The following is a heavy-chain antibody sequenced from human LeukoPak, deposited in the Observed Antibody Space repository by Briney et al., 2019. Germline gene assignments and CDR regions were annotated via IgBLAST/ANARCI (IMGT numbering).Heavy chain of an antibody. V-gene: IGHV4-39*01. J-gene: IGHJ4*02. D-gene: IGHD2/OR15-2a*01. CDR3: ARQFRPALFYDY. CDR2: IYYSGSN. Sequence: SGTLPLTCPVSGCTVSSNKFYWVWLPQPTGKAREWVRNIYYSGSNYYNPSVKSRVTISLDTTKNQFSLKLCSVTAADTAVYYSARQFRPALFYDYWGQGTLVTVSS. CDR1: GCTVSSNKFY.